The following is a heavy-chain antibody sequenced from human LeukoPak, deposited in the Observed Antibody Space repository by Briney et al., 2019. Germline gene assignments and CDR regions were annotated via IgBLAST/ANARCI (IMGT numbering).Heavy chain of an antibody. CDR1: GGSISTGNHY. V-gene: IGHV4-61*02. Sequence: PSQTLSLTCTVSGGSISTGNHYWSWIRQPAGKGLEWIGRIYASGSTNYNPSLMSRVTMSVDTSKNQFSLRLSSVTAADTAVYYCARDSLYCSSTSCYNWFDPWGQGTLVTVSS. D-gene: IGHD2-2*01. CDR3: ARDSLYCSSTSCYNWFDP. CDR2: IYASGST. J-gene: IGHJ5*02.